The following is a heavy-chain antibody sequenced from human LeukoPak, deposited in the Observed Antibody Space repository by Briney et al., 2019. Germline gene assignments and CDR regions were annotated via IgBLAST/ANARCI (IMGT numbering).Heavy chain of an antibody. V-gene: IGHV3-23*01. CDR2: ITDSGDGT. Sequence: GGSLRLSCAASGFTFSSSAMSWVRQAPGKGLEWVSSITDSGDGTYYADSVKGRFTISRDDSKNTLYLQMNSLRVEDTAVYYCAKDSPVATRWGQGTLVTVSS. D-gene: IGHD1-26*01. J-gene: IGHJ4*02. CDR1: GFTFSSSA. CDR3: AKDSPVATR.